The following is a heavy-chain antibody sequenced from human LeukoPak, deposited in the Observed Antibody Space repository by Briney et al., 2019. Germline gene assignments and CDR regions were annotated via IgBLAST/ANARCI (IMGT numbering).Heavy chain of an antibody. J-gene: IGHJ3*02. D-gene: IGHD3-10*01. CDR2: IYISGST. CDR3: ARGGETRTRNAFDI. CDR1: GGSISSYY. V-gene: IGHV4-4*07. Sequence: SETLSLTCTVSGGSISSYYWSWIRQPAGKGLEWIGRIYISGSTNYNPSLKSRVTMSVDTSKNQFSLKLSSVTATDTVVYYCARGGETRTRNAFDIWGQGTTVTVSS.